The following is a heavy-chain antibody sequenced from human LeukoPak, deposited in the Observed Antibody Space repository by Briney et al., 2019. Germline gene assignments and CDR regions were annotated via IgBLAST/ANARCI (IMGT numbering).Heavy chain of an antibody. CDR2: IKQDGSEK. D-gene: IGHD6-6*01. J-gene: IGHJ3*02. V-gene: IGHV3-7*01. Sequence: PGGSLRLSCAASGFTFSSYWMSWVRQAPGKGLEWVANIKQDGSEKYYADSVKGRFTISRDNSKNTLYLQMNSLRAEDTAVYYCAKDQIAARLVAFDIWGQGTMVTVSS. CDR1: GFTFSSYW. CDR3: AKDQIAARLVAFDI.